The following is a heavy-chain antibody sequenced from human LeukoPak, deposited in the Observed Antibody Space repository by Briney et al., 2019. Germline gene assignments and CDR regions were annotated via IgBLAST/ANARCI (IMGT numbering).Heavy chain of an antibody. CDR2: ISSSSSTI. CDR3: AMIRGTAAIGYFDY. Sequence: GGSLRLSCVASGFTFSSYSMNWVRQAPGKGLEWVSYISSSSSTIYYADSVKGRFTISRDNAKNSLYLQMNSLRAEDTAVYYCAMIRGTAAIGYFDYWGQGTLVTVSS. D-gene: IGHD2-2*02. CDR1: GFTFSSYS. V-gene: IGHV3-48*04. J-gene: IGHJ4*02.